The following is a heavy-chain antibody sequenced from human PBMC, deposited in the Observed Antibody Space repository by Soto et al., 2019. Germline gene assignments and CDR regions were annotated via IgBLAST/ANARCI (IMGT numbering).Heavy chain of an antibody. J-gene: IGHJ4*02. CDR3: ARGGTPFDY. D-gene: IGHD3-16*01. CDR2: ISAYNGNT. Sequence: ASVKVSCKASGYTLTSYYMNGVRQAPGQGLEWMGWISAYNGNTNYAQNFQGRVTMTTDTSTSTAYMELRSLRSDDTAVYYCARGGTPFDYWGQRTLVTVSS. V-gene: IGHV1-18*04. CDR1: GYTLTSYY.